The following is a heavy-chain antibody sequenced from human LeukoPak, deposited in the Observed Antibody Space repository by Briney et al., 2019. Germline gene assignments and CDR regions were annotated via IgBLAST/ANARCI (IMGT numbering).Heavy chain of an antibody. D-gene: IGHD5-24*01. CDR1: GFTFSDYY. J-gene: IGHJ6*02. CDR2: ISSSGSTI. V-gene: IGHV3-11*01. CDR3: AREMAYFYYGMDV. Sequence: KSGGSLRLSCAASGFTFSDYYMSWIRQAPGKGLEWVSYISSSGSTIYYADSVKGRFTISRDNAKNSLYLQMNSLRAEDTAVYYCAREMAYFYYGMDVWGQGTTVIVSS.